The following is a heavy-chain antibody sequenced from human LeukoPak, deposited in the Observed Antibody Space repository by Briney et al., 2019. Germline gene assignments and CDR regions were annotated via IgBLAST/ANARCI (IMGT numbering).Heavy chain of an antibody. V-gene: IGHV4-59*11. CDR1: GSSISYLF. CDR3: ARLAQPPGGYYYYMDV. D-gene: IGHD2-8*02. J-gene: IGHJ6*03. CDR2: INYSGIS. Sequence: SETLSLTCTVSGSSISYLFWTWIRQSPGKGLEWIGYINYSGISNYNPSLKSRVTISVDTSKNQFSLRVTSVTAADTAVYYCARLAQPPGGYYYYMDVWGKGTTVTVSS.